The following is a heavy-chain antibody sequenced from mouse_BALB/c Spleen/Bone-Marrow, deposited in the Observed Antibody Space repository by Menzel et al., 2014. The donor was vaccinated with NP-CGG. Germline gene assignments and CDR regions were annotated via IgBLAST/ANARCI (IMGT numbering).Heavy chain of an antibody. D-gene: IGHD2-12*01. V-gene: IGHV1-7*01. Sequence: QVQLQQSGAELARPGASVKLSCKASGYTFTSYWMQWVKQRPGQGLEWIAYIVPSSAYSNYNQKFKGKATLTVDKSSSTAYMHLNSLTSEDSAVYYCARELSRAMDYWGQGNSVTVSS. CDR3: ARELSRAMDY. CDR1: GYTFTSYW. CDR2: IVPSSAYS. J-gene: IGHJ4*01.